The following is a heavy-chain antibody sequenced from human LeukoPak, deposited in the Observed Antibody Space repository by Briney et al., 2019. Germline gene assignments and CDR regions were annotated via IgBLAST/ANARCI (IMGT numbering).Heavy chain of an antibody. CDR3: ARVGCSSTSCTRPFDY. CDR1: GITLSSYA. Sequence: GRSLRLSCAASGITLSSYAMHWVRQAPGKGLEWVAVISYDGSNKYYADSAKGRFTISRDNSKNTLYLQMDSLRAEDTAFYYCARVGCSSTSCTRPFDYWGQGTLVTVSS. J-gene: IGHJ4*02. V-gene: IGHV3-30*04. CDR2: ISYDGSNK. D-gene: IGHD2-2*01.